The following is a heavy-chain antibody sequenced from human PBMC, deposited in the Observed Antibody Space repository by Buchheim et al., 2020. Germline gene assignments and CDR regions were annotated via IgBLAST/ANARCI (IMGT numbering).Heavy chain of an antibody. D-gene: IGHD2/OR15-2a*01. CDR1: GGSFSGYY. V-gene: IGHV4-34*01. CDR3: ARGEYLYYYYGMDV. J-gene: IGHJ6*02. Sequence: QVQLQQWGAGLLKPSETLSLTCAVYGGSFSGYYWSWIRQPPGKGLEWIGEINHSGSTTYNPSLKSRVTISVDTSKNQFSLKLSSVTAADTAVYYCARGEYLYYYYGMDVWGQGTT. CDR2: INHSGST.